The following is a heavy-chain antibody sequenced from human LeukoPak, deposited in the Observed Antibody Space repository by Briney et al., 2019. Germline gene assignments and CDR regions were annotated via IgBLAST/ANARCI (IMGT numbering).Heavy chain of an antibody. CDR1: GFTFSSYA. D-gene: IGHD5-18*01. V-gene: IGHV3-23*01. Sequence: PGGSLRLSRAASGFTFSSYAMSWVRQAPGKGLEWVSSINGDGGSAYSADSVKGRFTISRDNAKNSLYLQMNSLRAEDTAVYYCARAKRYSYVDYWGQGTLVTVSS. CDR2: INGDGGSA. J-gene: IGHJ4*02. CDR3: ARAKRYSYVDY.